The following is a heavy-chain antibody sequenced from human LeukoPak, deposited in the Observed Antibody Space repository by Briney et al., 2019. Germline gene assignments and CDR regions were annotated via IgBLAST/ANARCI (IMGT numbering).Heavy chain of an antibody. CDR3: ARDPSLGGTYYYGMDV. V-gene: IGHV4-59*01. J-gene: IGHJ6*02. Sequence: NPSETLSLTCTVSGGSISSYYWSWIRQPPGKGLEWIGYIYYSGSTNYNPSLKSRVTISVDTSKNQFSLKLSSVTAADTAVYYCARDPSLGGTYYYGMDVWGQGTTVTVSS. CDR1: GGSISSYY. D-gene: IGHD4-23*01. CDR2: IYYSGST.